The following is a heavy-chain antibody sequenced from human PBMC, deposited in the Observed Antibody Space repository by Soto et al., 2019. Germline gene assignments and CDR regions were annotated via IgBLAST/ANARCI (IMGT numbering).Heavy chain of an antibody. J-gene: IGHJ4*02. CDR3: TTGSFWNCSSTSCPSFYY. D-gene: IGHD2-2*01. V-gene: IGHV3-15*01. Sequence: GSLRLSCAASGFTFSNAWMSWVRQAPGKGLEWVGRIKSKTDGGTTDYAAPVKGRFTISRDDSKNTLYLQMNSLKTEDTAVYYCTTGSFWNCSSTSCPSFYYWGQGTLVTVSS. CDR2: IKSKTDGGTT. CDR1: GFTFSNAW.